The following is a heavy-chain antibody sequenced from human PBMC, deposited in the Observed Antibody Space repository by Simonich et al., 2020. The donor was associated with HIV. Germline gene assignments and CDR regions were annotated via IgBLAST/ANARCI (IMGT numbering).Heavy chain of an antibody. CDR1: GGSFSNYY. D-gene: IGHD6-19*01. V-gene: IGHV4-34*01. CDR2: INHSGST. J-gene: IGHJ3*02. CDR3: ARGLAGDPFDI. Sequence: QVQLQQWGAGLLKPSETLSLTFAVYGGSFSNYYWTWIRQPPGKGLEWIGEINHSGSTNYNPSLKSRGTISVDTAKNHFSLKLSSVTAADTALYYCARGLAGDPFDIWGQGTMVTVSS.